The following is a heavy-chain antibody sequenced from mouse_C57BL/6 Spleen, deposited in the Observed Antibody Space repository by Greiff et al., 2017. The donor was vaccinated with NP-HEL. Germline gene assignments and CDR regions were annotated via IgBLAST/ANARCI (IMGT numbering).Heavy chain of an antibody. D-gene: IGHD2-10*01. J-gene: IGHJ3*01. CDR3: ARGGPYRGWFAY. CDR1: GYAFSSYW. CDR2: IYPGDGGT. V-gene: IGHV1-80*01. Sequence: VQLVESGAELVKPGASVKISCKASGYAFSSYWMNWVKQRPGKGLEWIGQIYPGDGGTNYNEKFKGKATLTADKSSSTAYMQLSSLTSEDSAVYFCARGGPYRGWFAYWGQGTLVTVSA.